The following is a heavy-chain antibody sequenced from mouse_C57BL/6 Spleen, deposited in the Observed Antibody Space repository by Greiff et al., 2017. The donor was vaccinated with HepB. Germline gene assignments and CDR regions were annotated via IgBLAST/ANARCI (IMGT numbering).Heavy chain of an antibody. V-gene: IGHV3-6*01. J-gene: IGHJ1*03. Sequence: EVKLQESGPGLVKPSQSLSLTCSVTGYSITSGYYWNWIRQFPGNKLEWMGYISYDGSNNYNPSLKNRISITRDTSKNQFFLKLNSVTTEDTATYYCARETHYYGSSLWYFDVWGTGTTVTVSS. CDR3: ARETHYYGSSLWYFDV. CDR1: GYSITSGYY. D-gene: IGHD1-1*01. CDR2: ISYDGSN.